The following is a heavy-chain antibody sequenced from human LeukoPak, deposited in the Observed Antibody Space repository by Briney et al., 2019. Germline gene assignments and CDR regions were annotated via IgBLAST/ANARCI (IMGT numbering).Heavy chain of an antibody. CDR1: GYTFTGYY. CDR3: ARDAEMATTSSADAFDF. Sequence: ASVKVSCKASGYTFTGYYMHWVRQAPGQGLEWMGWINPHSGDTHYSQKFQGRVTMTRDTSITTAYMELSRLTSDDTAVYYCARDAEMATTSSADAFDFWGQGTMVTVSS. CDR2: INPHSGDT. D-gene: IGHD5-24*01. J-gene: IGHJ3*01. V-gene: IGHV1-2*02.